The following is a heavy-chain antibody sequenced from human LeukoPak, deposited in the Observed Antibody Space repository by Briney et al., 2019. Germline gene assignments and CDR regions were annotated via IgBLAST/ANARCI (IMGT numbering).Heavy chain of an antibody. Sequence: SETLSLTCAVYGGSFSGYYWSWIRQPPGKGLEWIGEINHSGSTNYNPSLKSRVTISVDTSKNQFSLKLSSVTAADTAVYYCARGCIAAAGTLGYYHMDVWGKGTTVTVSS. CDR1: GGSFSGYY. D-gene: IGHD6-13*01. V-gene: IGHV4-34*01. J-gene: IGHJ6*03. CDR2: INHSGST. CDR3: ARGCIAAAGTLGYYHMDV.